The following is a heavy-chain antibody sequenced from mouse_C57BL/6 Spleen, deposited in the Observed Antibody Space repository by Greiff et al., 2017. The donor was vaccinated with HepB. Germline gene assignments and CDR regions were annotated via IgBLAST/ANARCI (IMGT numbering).Heavy chain of an antibody. CDR1: GYAFSSSW. CDR2: IYPGDGDT. Sequence: QVQLQQSGPELVKPGASVKISCKASGYAFSSSWMNWVKQRPGKGLEWIGRIYPGDGDTNYNGKFKGKATLTAAKSSSTAYMQLSSLTSEDSAVYFCARGTTVVDYYAMDYWGQGTSVTVSS. CDR3: ARGTTVVDYYAMDY. J-gene: IGHJ4*01. D-gene: IGHD1-1*01. V-gene: IGHV1-82*01.